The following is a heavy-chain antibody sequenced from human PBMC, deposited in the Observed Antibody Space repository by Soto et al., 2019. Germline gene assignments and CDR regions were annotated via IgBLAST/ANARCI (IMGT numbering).Heavy chain of an antibody. V-gene: IGHV3-9*01. J-gene: IGHJ6*02. CDR3: AKDQAGSPHYYGIDV. Sequence: GGSLRLSCAASGFAFDDYAMHWVHQAPGKGLEWVSSISWNSVYIGYADSVKGRFTISKDNAKNSLYLQMNSLRAEDTAFYYCAKDQAGSPHYYGIDVWGQGTTVTVSS. CDR2: ISWNSVYI. CDR1: GFAFDDYA. D-gene: IGHD3-10*01.